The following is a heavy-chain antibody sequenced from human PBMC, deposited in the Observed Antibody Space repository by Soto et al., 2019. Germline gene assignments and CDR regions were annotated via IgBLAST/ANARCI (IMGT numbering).Heavy chain of an antibody. CDR3: AKDIVVVPAAIEGDY. J-gene: IGHJ4*02. V-gene: IGHV3-30*18. Sequence: QVQLVESGGGVLQPGRSLRLSCAASGFTFSSYGMHWVRQAPGKGLEWVAVISYDGSNKYYADSVKGRFTISRDNSKNTLYLQMNSLRAEDTAVYYCAKDIVVVPAAIEGDYWGQGTLVTVSS. D-gene: IGHD2-2*02. CDR1: GFTFSSYG. CDR2: ISYDGSNK.